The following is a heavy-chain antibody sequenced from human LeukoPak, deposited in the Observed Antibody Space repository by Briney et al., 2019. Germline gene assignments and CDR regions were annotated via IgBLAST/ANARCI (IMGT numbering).Heavy chain of an antibody. CDR1: GYTFTGYY. CDR2: INPNSGGT. CDR3: ARVGGSYEGNAFDI. Sequence: ASVKVSCKASGYTFTGYYMHRVRQAPGQGLEWMGWINPNSGGTNYAQKFQGRVTMTRDTSISTAYMELSRLRSDDTAVYYCARVGGSYEGNAFDIWGQGTMVTVSS. D-gene: IGHD1-26*01. V-gene: IGHV1-2*02. J-gene: IGHJ3*02.